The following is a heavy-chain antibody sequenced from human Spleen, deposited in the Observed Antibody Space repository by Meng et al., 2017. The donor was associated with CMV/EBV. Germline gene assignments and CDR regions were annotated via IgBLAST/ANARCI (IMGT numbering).Heavy chain of an antibody. D-gene: IGHD4-17*01. V-gene: IGHV1-18*01. CDR1: GYNFDIYG. J-gene: IGHJ4*02. Sequence: KASGYNFDIYGITWVRQAPGQGLEWVGWVSAENGATDYGQKFQGRVTVTADTFTNTAYMEMRSLRSDDSAMYYCARAGAAVTTNFDFWGQGTLVTVSS. CDR3: ARAGAAVTTNFDF. CDR2: VSAENGAT.